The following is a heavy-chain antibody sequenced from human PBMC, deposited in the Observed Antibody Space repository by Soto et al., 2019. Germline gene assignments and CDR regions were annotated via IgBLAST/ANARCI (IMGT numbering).Heavy chain of an antibody. CDR1: GISLSTSGVG. V-gene: IGHV2-5*01. Sequence: QITLKGSGPTLVKPTQTRTLTCTLSGISLSTSGVGLGWIRQTPGKALEWLALIYWNDDKHYNPSLKTRLTITKDTSKNQAVLTMTNMDPVDTATYYCARGLATLPVFAFDIWDQGTVVTVSP. J-gene: IGHJ3*02. D-gene: IGHD6-6*01. CDR3: ARGLATLPVFAFDI. CDR2: IYWNDDK.